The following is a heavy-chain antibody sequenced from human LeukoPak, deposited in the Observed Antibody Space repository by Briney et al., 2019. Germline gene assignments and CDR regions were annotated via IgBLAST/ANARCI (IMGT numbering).Heavy chain of an antibody. V-gene: IGHV4-61*02. CDR3: ARRVIAAAGHYYFDY. CDR1: GGSISSGSYY. D-gene: IGHD6-13*01. CDR2: IYTSGST. Sequence: TLSLTCTVSGGSISSGSYYWSWIRQPAGKGLEWIGRIYTSGSTNYNPSLKSRVTISVDTSKNQFSLKLSSVTAADTAVYYCARRVIAAAGHYYFDYWGQGTLVTVSS. J-gene: IGHJ4*02.